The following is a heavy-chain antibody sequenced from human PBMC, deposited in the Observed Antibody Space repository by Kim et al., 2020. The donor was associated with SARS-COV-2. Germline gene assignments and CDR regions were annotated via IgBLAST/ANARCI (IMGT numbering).Heavy chain of an antibody. CDR3: TTCGGDCSSTSCRIYYYGIDD. J-gene: IGHJ6*02. D-gene: IGHD2-2*01. CDR1: GFTFSNAW. Sequence: GGSLRLSCAASGFTFSNAWMSWVRQAPGKGLEWVGRIKSKTDGGTTDYAAPGQGRFTISRDDSKNTLYLQMNSLKTEDTDMYYCTTCGGDCSSTSCRIYYYGIDDWGQGTPVTVSS. V-gene: IGHV3-15*01. CDR2: IKSKTDGGTT.